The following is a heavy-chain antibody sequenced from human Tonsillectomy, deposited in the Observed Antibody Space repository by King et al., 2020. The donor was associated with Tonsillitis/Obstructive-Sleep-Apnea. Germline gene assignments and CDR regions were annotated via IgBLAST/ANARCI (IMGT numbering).Heavy chain of an antibody. CDR1: GFSFSNAW. D-gene: IGHD1-14*01. CDR3: TGEPNWFDP. V-gene: IGHV3-15*01. CDR2: IKSKAVGETT. Sequence: EVQLVESGGGLVKHGGYLRLSCAASGFSFSNAWMSWVRQAPGKGLECVGRIKSKAVGETTQYAAPVKGRFTISRDDSKNTLYLEMNSLKTEDTAVYYCTGEPNWFDPWGQGTLVTVSS. J-gene: IGHJ5*02.